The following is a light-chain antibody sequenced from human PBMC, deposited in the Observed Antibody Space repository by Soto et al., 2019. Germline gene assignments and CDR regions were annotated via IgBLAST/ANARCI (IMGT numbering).Light chain of an antibody. CDR3: SSLSGGNIRV. V-gene: IGLV2-14*01. Sequence: QSVLTQPASVSGSPGHSIAISCTGTSSDVGGYNFVSWYQQHPDKAPKLIVYEVTHRPSGVSNRFSGSKSGNTASLTISGLQGEDEADYYCSSLSGGNIRVFGTGAKVTVL. J-gene: IGLJ1*01. CDR1: SSDVGGYNF. CDR2: EVT.